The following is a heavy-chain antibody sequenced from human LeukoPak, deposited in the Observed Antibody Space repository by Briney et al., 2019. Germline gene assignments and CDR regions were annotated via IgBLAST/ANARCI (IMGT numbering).Heavy chain of an antibody. CDR3: AKVLGPQKYYYYYYMDV. Sequence: GGSLRLSCAASGFTFSSYGMHWVRQAPGKGLEWVAFIRYDGSNKYYADSVKGRLIISRDNSKNTLFLQMNSLRAEDTAVYYCAKVLGPQKYYYYYYMDVWGKGTTVTISS. CDR2: IRYDGSNK. D-gene: IGHD3-10*01. V-gene: IGHV3-30*02. CDR1: GFTFSSYG. J-gene: IGHJ6*03.